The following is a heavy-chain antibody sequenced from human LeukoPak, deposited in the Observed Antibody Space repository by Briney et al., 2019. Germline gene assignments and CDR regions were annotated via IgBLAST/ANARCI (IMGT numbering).Heavy chain of an antibody. CDR3: ARVSGWYWFDN. V-gene: IGHV3-64*02. CDR2: ISSNGRIT. J-gene: IGHJ4*02. Sequence: GGSLRLSCAASGFTFGTYAMHGVRQAPGKGLEYVSAISSNGRITYYADSVKGRFTISRDNSKNILYLQMGSLRTEDTAVYYCARVSGWYWFDNWGQGTLVTVSS. D-gene: IGHD6-19*01. CDR1: GFTFGTYA.